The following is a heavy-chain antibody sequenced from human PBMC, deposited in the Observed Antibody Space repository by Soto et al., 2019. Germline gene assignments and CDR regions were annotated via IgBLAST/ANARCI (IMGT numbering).Heavy chain of an antibody. V-gene: IGHV4-59*01. D-gene: IGHD3-22*01. CDR3: ARTNYDGSGYSSLYYFDY. CDR1: GGSISSYY. J-gene: IGHJ4*02. Sequence: SETLSLTCTVSGGSISSYYWSWIQQPPGKGLEWIGFIYYSGSTNYNPSLKSRVTISVDTSKNQFSLKLSSVTAADTAVYYCARTNYDGSGYSSLYYFDYWGQGTLVTVS. CDR2: IYYSGST.